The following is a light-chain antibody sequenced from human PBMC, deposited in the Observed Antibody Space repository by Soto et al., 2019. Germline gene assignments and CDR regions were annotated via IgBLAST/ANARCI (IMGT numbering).Light chain of an antibody. J-gene: IGKJ1*01. Sequence: EIVLTQSPGTLSLSPGERATLSCRSSQSVSSNYLAWYQQNPDQAPRLVIYDVSGRATGIPDRFSGSGSGTDFTLTISRLEPEDFAVYYCQQYGSSPTFGQGTKVEIK. CDR1: QSVSSNY. V-gene: IGKV3-20*01. CDR2: DVS. CDR3: QQYGSSPT.